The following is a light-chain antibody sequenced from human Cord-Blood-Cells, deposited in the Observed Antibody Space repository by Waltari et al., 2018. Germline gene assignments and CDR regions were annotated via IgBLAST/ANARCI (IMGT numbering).Light chain of an antibody. V-gene: IGKV4-1*01. CDR2: WAS. CDR3: QQYYSTRT. J-gene: IGKJ1*01. CDR1: QRVLYSSNNKNY. Sequence: DIVMTQSPDSLAVSLGEAATLNCKSSQRVLYSSNNKNYLAWYQQKPGQPPKLLIYWASTRESGVPDRFSGSGSGTDFTLTISSLQAEDVAVYYCQQYYSTRTFGQGTKVEIK.